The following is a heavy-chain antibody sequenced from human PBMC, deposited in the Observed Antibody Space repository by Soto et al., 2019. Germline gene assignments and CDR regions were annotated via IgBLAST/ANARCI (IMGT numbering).Heavy chain of an antibody. V-gene: IGHV3-48*02. CDR1: GFTFSSYS. CDR3: ARLISSGWYNYYYYGMDV. CDR2: ISSSSSTI. J-gene: IGHJ6*02. Sequence: GGSLRLSCAASGFTFSSYSMNWVRQAPGKGLEWVSYISSSSSTIYYADSVKGRFTISRDDAKSSLYLQMNSLRDEDTAVYYCARLISSGWYNYYYYGMDVWGQGTTDTVSS. D-gene: IGHD6-19*01.